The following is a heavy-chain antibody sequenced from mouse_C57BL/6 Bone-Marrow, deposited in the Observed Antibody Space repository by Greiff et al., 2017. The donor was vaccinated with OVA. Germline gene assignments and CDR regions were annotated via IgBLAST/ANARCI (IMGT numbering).Heavy chain of an antibody. D-gene: IGHD2-4*01. V-gene: IGHV1-55*01. CDR3: ARSRWGLYYDYTSGY. CDR1: GYTFTSYW. Sequence: QVQLQQPGAELVKPGASVKMSCKASGYTFTSYWITWVKQRPGQGLEWIGDIYPGSGSTNYNEKFKSKATLTVDTSSSTAYMQLSSLTSDDSAVYYGARSRWGLYYDYTSGYWGQGTTLTVSS. J-gene: IGHJ2*01. CDR2: IYPGSGST.